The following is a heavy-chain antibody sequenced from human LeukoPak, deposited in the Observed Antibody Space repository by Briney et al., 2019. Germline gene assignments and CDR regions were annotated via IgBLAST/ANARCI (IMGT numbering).Heavy chain of an antibody. CDR3: ARTLSRLWFGRAKGFDP. V-gene: IGHV1-8*01. J-gene: IGHJ5*02. Sequence: ASVKVSCKASGYTFTSYDINWVRQATGQGLEWMGWMNPNSGNTGYAQKFQGRVTMTRNTSISTAYMELSSLRSEDTAVYYCARTLSRLWFGRAKGFDPWGQGTLVTVSS. CDR1: GYTFTSYD. D-gene: IGHD3-10*01. CDR2: MNPNSGNT.